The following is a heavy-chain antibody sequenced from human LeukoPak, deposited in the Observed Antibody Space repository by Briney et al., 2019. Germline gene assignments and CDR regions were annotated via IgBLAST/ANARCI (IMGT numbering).Heavy chain of an antibody. J-gene: IGHJ4*02. CDR2: MNPNSGST. CDR3: ARDSPYDRDGYYFDY. CDR1: GYTFTSYD. D-gene: IGHD3-22*01. V-gene: IGHV1-8*02. Sequence: GASVKVSCKASGYTFTSYDINWVRQATGQGLEWMGWMNPNSGSTSYAQKFQGRVTMTRETPTSTVYMELNSLRSEDTAVYYCARDSPYDRDGYYFDYWGQGTLVTVSS.